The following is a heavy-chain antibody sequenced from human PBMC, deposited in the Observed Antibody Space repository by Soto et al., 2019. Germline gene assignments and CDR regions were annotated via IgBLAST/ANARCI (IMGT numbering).Heavy chain of an antibody. V-gene: IGHV2-70*13. CDR2: IERDDDDK. CDR3: ARSIRGPRKFNGMDV. J-gene: IGHJ6*02. D-gene: IGHD1-20*01. CDR1: GFSITSPGMS. Sequence: SGPTLVNPTETLTLTCTFSGFSITSPGMSVSWIRQPPGRALEWLALIERDDDDKYYSTSLKTRLTISKDTRKDQVVLTMANMDPADTATYYCARSIRGPRKFNGMDVWGQGTTVTVSS.